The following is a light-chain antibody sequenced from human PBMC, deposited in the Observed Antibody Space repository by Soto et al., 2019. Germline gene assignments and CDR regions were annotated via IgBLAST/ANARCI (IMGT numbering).Light chain of an antibody. J-gene: IGLJ2*01. Sequence: QAVVTQPASVSGSPGQSITISCTGTSSDVGSYNLVSWYQQHPGKAPKLMIYEGSKRPSGVSNRFSGSKSGNTASLTISGLQAEDEADYYCCLYAGSSVVFGGGTKLTVL. V-gene: IGLV2-23*01. CDR2: EGS. CDR1: SSDVGSYNL. CDR3: CLYAGSSVV.